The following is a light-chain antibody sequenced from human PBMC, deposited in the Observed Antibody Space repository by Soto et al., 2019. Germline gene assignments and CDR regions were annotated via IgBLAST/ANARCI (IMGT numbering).Light chain of an antibody. CDR1: NSNIGNNY. V-gene: IGLV1-51*01. CDR2: DNN. Sequence: QSVLTQPPSVSAAPGQRVTISCFGSNSNIGNNYVSWYQQLPGTAPKLLIYDNNKRPSGIPDRFSGSKSGTSATLDITGLQTGDEADYYCGTRDSSRIGYVFGTGTKVTVL. J-gene: IGLJ1*01. CDR3: GTRDSSRIGYV.